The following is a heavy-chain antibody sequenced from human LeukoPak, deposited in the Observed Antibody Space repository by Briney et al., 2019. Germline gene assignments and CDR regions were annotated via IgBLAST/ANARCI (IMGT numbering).Heavy chain of an antibody. CDR2: ISSSSSYI. CDR1: GFTFSSYS. Sequence: PGGSLRLSCAASGFTFSSYSMNWVRQAPGKGLEWVSSISSSSSYIYYADSVKGRFTISRDNAKNSLYLQMNSLRAEDTAVYYCARLVSRIALAGADYWGQGTLVTVSS. D-gene: IGHD6-19*01. J-gene: IGHJ4*02. CDR3: ARLVSRIALAGADY. V-gene: IGHV3-21*01.